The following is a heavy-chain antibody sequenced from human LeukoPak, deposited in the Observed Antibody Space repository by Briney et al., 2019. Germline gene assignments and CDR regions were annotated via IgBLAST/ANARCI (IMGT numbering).Heavy chain of an antibody. V-gene: IGHV3-66*01. D-gene: IGHD1-26*01. Sequence: GGSLRLSCAASGFTFSDHYMDWVRQAPGKGLDWVSVVYGGDSTHYADSVKGRFTISRDKSKNTVYLQMHSLRAEDTAIYYCKWEPKYWGQGTLVTVSS. J-gene: IGHJ4*02. CDR3: KWEPKY. CDR2: VYGGDST. CDR1: GFTFSDHY.